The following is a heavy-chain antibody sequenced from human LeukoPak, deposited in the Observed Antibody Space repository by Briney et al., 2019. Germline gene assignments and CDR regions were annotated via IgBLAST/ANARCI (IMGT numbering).Heavy chain of an antibody. Sequence: GGSLRLSCAASGFTFSSYAMHWVRQAPGKGLEWVAVISYDGSNKYYADSVKGRFTISRDKSKNTLYLQMNSLRAEDTAVYYCARSYCSSTSCSGSDPWGQGTLVTVSS. V-gene: IGHV3-30*01. CDR2: ISYDGSNK. CDR3: ARSYCSSTSCSGSDP. CDR1: GFTFSSYA. J-gene: IGHJ5*02. D-gene: IGHD2-2*01.